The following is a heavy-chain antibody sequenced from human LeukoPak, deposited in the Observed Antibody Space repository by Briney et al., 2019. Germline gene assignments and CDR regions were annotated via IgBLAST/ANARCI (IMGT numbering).Heavy chain of an antibody. D-gene: IGHD3-16*01. Sequence: GASVKVFCKASGYTFNSYSINWVRQAPGQGLEWMGWINAYNGNTNYAQKVQGRVTMTTDTSTSTAHMELRSLTSDDTAVYYCARDGFRGPADYWGQGTLVTVSS. CDR2: INAYNGNT. CDR1: GYTFNSYS. J-gene: IGHJ4*02. CDR3: ARDGFRGPADY. V-gene: IGHV1-18*01.